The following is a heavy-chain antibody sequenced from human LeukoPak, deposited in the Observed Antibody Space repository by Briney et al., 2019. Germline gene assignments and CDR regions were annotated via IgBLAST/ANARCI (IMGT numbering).Heavy chain of an antibody. CDR3: ARGVFEFRLDY. CDR1: GFTFNDYA. J-gene: IGHJ4*02. Sequence: GRSLRLSCAASGFTFNDYALHWVRQAPGKGLEWVSGISWNGGTLDYADSVRGRFTISRDNAKNSLYLQMNSLRAEDTAVYYCARGVFEFRLDYWGQGTLVTVSS. D-gene: IGHD3-3*01. V-gene: IGHV3-9*01. CDR2: ISWNGGTL.